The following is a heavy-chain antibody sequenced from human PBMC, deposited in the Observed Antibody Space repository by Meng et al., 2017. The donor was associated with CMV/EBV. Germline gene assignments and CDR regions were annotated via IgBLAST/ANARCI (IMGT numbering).Heavy chain of an antibody. D-gene: IGHD3-22*01. CDR1: GFTFSNAW. CDR2: IKSKTDGGTT. CDR3: TTDLYYYDSSGYFVRSPMYYFDY. Sequence: GGSLRLSCAASGFTFSNAWMSWVRQAPGKGLEWVGRIKSKTDGGTTDYAAPVKGRLTISRDDSKNTLYLQMNSLKTEDTAVYYCTTDLYYYDSSGYFVRSPMYYFDYWGQGTLVTVSS. J-gene: IGHJ4*02. V-gene: IGHV3-15*01.